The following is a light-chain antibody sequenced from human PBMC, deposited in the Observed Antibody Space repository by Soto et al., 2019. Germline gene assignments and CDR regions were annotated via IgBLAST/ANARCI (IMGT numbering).Light chain of an antibody. J-gene: IGLJ2*01. CDR2: EVS. CDR3: SSYAGSLV. Sequence: QSALTQPPSASGSPGQSVTISCTGTRSDVGGYNYVSWYQQHPGKAPKLMIYEVSKRPSGVPDRFSGSKSGNTASLTVSGLQAEDEADYYCSSYAGSLVFGGGTKLTVL. CDR1: RSDVGGYNY. V-gene: IGLV2-8*01.